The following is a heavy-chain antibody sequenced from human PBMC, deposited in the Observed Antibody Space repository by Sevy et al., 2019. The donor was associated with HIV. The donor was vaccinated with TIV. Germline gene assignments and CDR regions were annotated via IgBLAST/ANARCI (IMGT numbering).Heavy chain of an antibody. D-gene: IGHD3-9*01. CDR2: ISYDGSSH. J-gene: IGHJ4*02. CDR1: EFMFSTYA. V-gene: IGHV3-30-3*01. CDR3: ARDAGLSTDWYPSVY. Sequence: GGSLRLSCAASEFMFSTYAMHWVRQAPGKGLEWVAVISYDGSSHYYADSVKGRFTISRDNSKNTLFLQMNSLRLEDTAFYYSARDAGLSTDWYPSVYWGQGTLVTVSS.